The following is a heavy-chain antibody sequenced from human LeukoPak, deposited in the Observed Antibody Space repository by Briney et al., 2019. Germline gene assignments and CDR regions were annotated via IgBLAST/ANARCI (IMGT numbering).Heavy chain of an antibody. D-gene: IGHD1-26*01. Sequence: QPGGSLGLSCAASGFNFNIYTMSWVRQAQGKGLEWISAVGSGGTRYYADSVKGRFTISRDNSANTVSLQMDSLRADDTAMYYCAKMRGMPREAYHFDRWGQGTLVAVSS. J-gene: IGHJ4*02. CDR2: VGSGGTR. CDR1: GFNFNIYT. CDR3: AKMRGMPREAYHFDR. V-gene: IGHV3-23*01.